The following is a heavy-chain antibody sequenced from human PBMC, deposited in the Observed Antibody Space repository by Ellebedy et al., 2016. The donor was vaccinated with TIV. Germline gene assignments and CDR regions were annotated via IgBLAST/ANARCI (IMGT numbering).Heavy chain of an antibody. J-gene: IGHJ6*03. V-gene: IGHV3-43D*03. CDR1: GFNFDDYA. D-gene: IGHD5-12*01. CDR3: TRDLGYDYYYYYMDV. Sequence: GGSLRLXCAASGFNFDDYAMHWVRQAPGKGLEWVSVIYWDGGNVYYADSVKGRFTIARDDSKNSLYLQMNSLKTEDTAVYYCTRDLGYDYYYYYMDVWGKGTTVTVSS. CDR2: IYWDGGNV.